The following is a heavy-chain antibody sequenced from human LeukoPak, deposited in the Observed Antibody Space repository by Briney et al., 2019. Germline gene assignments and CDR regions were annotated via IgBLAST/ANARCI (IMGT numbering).Heavy chain of an antibody. CDR1: GYSISSGYY. D-gene: IGHD3-22*01. CDR3: ASQVYYDSSGYYYFPAVNDY. V-gene: IGHV4-38-2*02. Sequence: SETLSLTCTVSGYSISSGYYWGWIRQPPGKGLEWIGSIYHSGSTYYNPSLKSRVTISVDTSKNQFSLKLSSVTAEDTAVYYCASQVYYDSSGYYYFPAVNDYWGQGTLVTVSS. J-gene: IGHJ4*02. CDR2: IYHSGST.